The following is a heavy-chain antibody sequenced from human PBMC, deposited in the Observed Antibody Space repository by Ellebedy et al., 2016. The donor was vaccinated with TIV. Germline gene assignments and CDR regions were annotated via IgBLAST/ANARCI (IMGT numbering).Heavy chain of an antibody. CDR3: ARSMTMIVVVGTREPRFPQPLDV. CDR1: GYTFTGFY. V-gene: IGHV1-2*02. D-gene: IGHD3-22*01. J-gene: IGHJ6*02. CDR2: INPNSGDT. Sequence: ASVKVSCKTSGYTFTGFYMHWVRQAPGQGLEWMGWINPNSGDTNYARKFQGRVTMARETSIRTAYMEVNRLTSDDTAVYYCARSMTMIVVVGTREPRFPQPLDVWGQGTTVTVSS.